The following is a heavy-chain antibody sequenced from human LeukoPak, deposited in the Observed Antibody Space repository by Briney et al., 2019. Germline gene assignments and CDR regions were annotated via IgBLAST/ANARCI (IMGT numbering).Heavy chain of an antibody. CDR2: IYYSGGT. J-gene: IGHJ4*02. CDR3: ARGYGDYELDKYYFDY. Sequence: PSQTLSLTRTVSGGSISSGGYYWSWIRQHPGKGLEWIGYIYYSGGTYYNPSLKSRVTISVDTSKNQFFLKLSSVTAADTAVYYCARGYGDYELDKYYFDYWGQGTLVTVSS. D-gene: IGHD4-17*01. V-gene: IGHV4-31*03. CDR1: GGSISSGGYY.